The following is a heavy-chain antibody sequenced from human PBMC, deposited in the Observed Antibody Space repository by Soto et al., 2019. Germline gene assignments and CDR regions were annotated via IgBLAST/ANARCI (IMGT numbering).Heavy chain of an antibody. CDR1: GGSISSSSYY. CDR2: IYYSGST. Sequence: SETLSLTCTVSGGSISSSSYYWGWIRQPPGKGLEWIGSIYYSGSTYYNPSLKSRVTISVDTSKNQFSLKLSSVTAADTAVYYCARLVGSSSSWGDYYYGMDVWGQGTTVTVSS. J-gene: IGHJ6*02. CDR3: ARLVGSSSSWGDYYYGMDV. V-gene: IGHV4-39*01. D-gene: IGHD6-6*01.